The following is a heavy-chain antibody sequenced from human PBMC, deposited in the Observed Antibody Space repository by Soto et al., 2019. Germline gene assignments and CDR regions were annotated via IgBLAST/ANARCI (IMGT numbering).Heavy chain of an antibody. Sequence: GGSLRLSCAASGFTFSSYSMNWVRQAPGKGLEWVSSISSSSSYIYYADSVKGRFTISRDNAKNSLYLQMNSLRAEDTAVYYCARSSFKKDERYYMDVWGKGTTVTVSS. CDR2: ISSSSSYI. CDR1: GFTFSSYS. CDR3: ARSSFKKDERYYMDV. J-gene: IGHJ6*03. V-gene: IGHV3-21*01.